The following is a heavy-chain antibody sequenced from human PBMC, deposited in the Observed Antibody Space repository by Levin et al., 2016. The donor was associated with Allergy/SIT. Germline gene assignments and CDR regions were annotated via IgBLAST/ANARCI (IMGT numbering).Heavy chain of an antibody. CDR3: ARQAFSSDRVLVEVATSFDY. CDR2: ISPTGDYI. Sequence: VRQMPGKGLEWVSSISPTGDYIYHADSVKGRFTLSRDNAKNSLYLEMTSLRAEDTAVYYCARQAFSSDRVLVEVATSFDYWGQGALVTVSS. D-gene: IGHD2-15*01. J-gene: IGHJ4*02. V-gene: IGHV3-21*06.